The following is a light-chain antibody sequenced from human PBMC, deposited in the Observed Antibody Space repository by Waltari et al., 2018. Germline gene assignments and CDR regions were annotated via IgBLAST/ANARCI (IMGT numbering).Light chain of an antibody. CDR1: QSLSISY. V-gene: IGKV3-20*01. CDR3: QQYDSSPPYT. Sequence: EVVLTQSPDTLSLSPGERATLSCRCSQSLSISYLAWYQQKPGQAPRLLLSGPSNRATGVPDRFIASGSGTDFTLTISRLEPEDFAVYYCQQYDSSPPYTFGQGTTLEIK. CDR2: GPS. J-gene: IGKJ2*01.